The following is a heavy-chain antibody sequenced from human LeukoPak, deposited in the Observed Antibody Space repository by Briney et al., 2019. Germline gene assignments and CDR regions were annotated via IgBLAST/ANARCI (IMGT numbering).Heavy chain of an antibody. CDR3: GRGGVTLGY. V-gene: IGHV4-59*01. CDR1: GGSISSYY. D-gene: IGHD4-23*01. Sequence: SETLSLTCTVSGGSISSYYWRWIRQPPGKGLEWIGYIYYSGSTNYNPSLKSRVTISVDTSKNQYSLKLSSVTAADTAVYYCGRGGVTLGYWGQGTLVTVSS. CDR2: IYYSGST. J-gene: IGHJ4*02.